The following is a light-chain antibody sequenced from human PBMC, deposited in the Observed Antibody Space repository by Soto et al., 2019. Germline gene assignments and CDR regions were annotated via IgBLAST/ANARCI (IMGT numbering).Light chain of an antibody. V-gene: IGLV4-69*01. CDR3: QTWGTGIQV. Sequence: QLVLTQSPSASASLGASVKLTCTLSSGHSSYAIAWHQQRPGKGPRYLMKVNSDGSHNKGDGIPDRFSGSSSGAERSLTISSLQSEDEADYYCQTWGTGIQVFGGGTKLTVL. J-gene: IGLJ2*01. CDR1: SGHSSYA. CDR2: VNSDGSH.